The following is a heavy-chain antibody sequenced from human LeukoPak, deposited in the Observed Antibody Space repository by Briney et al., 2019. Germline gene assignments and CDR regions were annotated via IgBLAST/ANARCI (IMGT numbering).Heavy chain of an antibody. D-gene: IGHD6-25*01. V-gene: IGHV1-46*01. CDR3: ARATYITGWHYFDN. J-gene: IGHJ4*02. CDR2: INPSGDST. CDR1: GYIFTSYY. Sequence: ASVKVSCKASGYIFTSYYMHWLRQAPGQGLEWMGMINPSGDSTNYAQKFQGRVTMTRDTSTSTVYMELSSLRSEDTAVYYCARATYITGWHYFDNWGQGTLVTVSS.